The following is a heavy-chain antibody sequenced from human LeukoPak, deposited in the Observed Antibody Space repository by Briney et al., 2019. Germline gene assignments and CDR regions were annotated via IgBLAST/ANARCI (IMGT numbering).Heavy chain of an antibody. J-gene: IGHJ6*03. CDR3: ARTNYYDSSGYRYYYYYYYMDV. CDR2: IYYSGST. V-gene: IGHV4-59*11. CDR1: GGSFSSHY. Sequence: SSETLSLTCTVSGGSFSSHYWSWIRQPPGKGLEWIGYIYYSGSTNYNPSLKSRVTISVDTSKNQFSLKLSSVTAADTAVYYCARTNYYDSSGYRYYYYYYYMDVGGKGTTVTVSS. D-gene: IGHD3-22*01.